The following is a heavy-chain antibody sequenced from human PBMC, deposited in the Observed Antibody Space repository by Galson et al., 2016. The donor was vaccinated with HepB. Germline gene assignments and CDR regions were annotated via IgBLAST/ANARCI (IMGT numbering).Heavy chain of an antibody. Sequence: TLSLTCTVSGGSISSGAYYWSWIRQPAGRGLEWIGRVYSSGSTNYNPSLKTRVTISINTSKNQFSLRLSFVTAADTAVYYCARVSVLTSMETKSDAFDMWGRGTMVTVSS. J-gene: IGHJ3*02. CDR2: VYSSGST. D-gene: IGHD2/OR15-2a*01. CDR1: GGSISSGAYY. V-gene: IGHV4-61*02. CDR3: ARVSVLTSMETKSDAFDM.